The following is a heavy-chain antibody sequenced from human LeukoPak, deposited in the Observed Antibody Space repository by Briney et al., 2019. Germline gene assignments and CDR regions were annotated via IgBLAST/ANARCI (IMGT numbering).Heavy chain of an antibody. J-gene: IGHJ3*02. D-gene: IGHD4-23*01. Sequence: GGSLRLSCAASGFTFSSYSMNWVRQAPGKGLEWVSSISSSSSYIYYADSVKGRFTISRDNAKNSLYLQMNSLRAEDTAVYYCARDRDYGGNWGAFDIWGQGTMVTVSS. V-gene: IGHV3-21*01. CDR3: ARDRDYGGNWGAFDI. CDR2: ISSSSSYI. CDR1: GFTFSSYS.